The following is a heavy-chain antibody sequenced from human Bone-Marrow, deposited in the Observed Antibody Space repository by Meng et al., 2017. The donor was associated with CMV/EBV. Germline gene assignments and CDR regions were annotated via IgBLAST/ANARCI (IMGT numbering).Heavy chain of an antibody. D-gene: IGHD1-14*01. V-gene: IGHV4-39*07. J-gene: IGHJ5*01. CDR3: ARVGVRLRFNWNHPFDD. Sequence: SETLSLTCTVSGGPISSSSYYWGWIRQPPGKGLEWIGSIYYSGNTYYNPSLKSRVTISVDTSKNQFSLKVSSVTAADTAVYYCARVGVRLRFNWNHPFDDWGQGTLVTVSS. CDR1: GGPISSSSYY. CDR2: IYYSGNT.